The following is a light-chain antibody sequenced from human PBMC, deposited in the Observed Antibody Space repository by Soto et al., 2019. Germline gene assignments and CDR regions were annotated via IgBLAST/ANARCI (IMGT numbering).Light chain of an antibody. Sequence: EIVLTQSPGTLSLSPGERATLSCRASQSVTGSYLAWYQQKPGQAPRLLIYGASSMASGIPDRFSVSGSGTDFTLTISRLEPEDFAVYYCQQYGSSPPVTFGPGTKVDIK. CDR2: GAS. CDR3: QQYGSSPPVT. V-gene: IGKV3-20*01. CDR1: QSVTGSY. J-gene: IGKJ3*01.